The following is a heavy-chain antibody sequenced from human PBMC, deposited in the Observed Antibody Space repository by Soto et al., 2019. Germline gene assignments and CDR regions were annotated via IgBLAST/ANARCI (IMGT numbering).Heavy chain of an antibody. J-gene: IGHJ4*02. D-gene: IGHD6-13*01. CDR3: ARQSPAAADSFDY. Sequence: SETLSLTCTVSGGSISSGGYYWGWIRQHPGKGLEWIGYIYYSGSTYYNPSLKSRVTISVDTSKNQFSLKLSSVTAADTAVYYCARQSPAAADSFDYWGQGTLVTVS. CDR2: IYYSGST. V-gene: IGHV4-31*03. CDR1: GGSISSGGYY.